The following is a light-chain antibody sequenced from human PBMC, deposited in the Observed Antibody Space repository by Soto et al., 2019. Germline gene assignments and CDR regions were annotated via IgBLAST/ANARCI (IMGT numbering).Light chain of an antibody. V-gene: IGKV1-5*01. CDR1: QSISSW. J-gene: IGKJ1*01. Sequence: DIQMTQSPSTLSSSVGDRVTITCRASQSISSWLAWYQQKPGKAPKLLIYDASSLESGVPSRFSGSGSGTEFTLTISSLQPDDFATYYCQQYNSYSPTFGQGTKADSK. CDR2: DAS. CDR3: QQYNSYSPT.